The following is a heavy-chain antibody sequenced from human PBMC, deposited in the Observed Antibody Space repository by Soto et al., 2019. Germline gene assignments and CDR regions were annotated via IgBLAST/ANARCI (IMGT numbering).Heavy chain of an antibody. CDR2: ISNDGSNE. D-gene: IGHD3-10*01. CDR1: GFTFRWFG. Sequence: GGSLRLSCAGSGFTFRWFGMNWVRKAPGKGLEWVARISNDGSNEYYVDSVKGRFTISRDNSKNTLYLQMDSLRAEDTAVYYCAKGEVRGIIPSYFDYWGLGTLVTVSS. V-gene: IGHV3-30*18. CDR3: AKGEVRGIIPSYFDY. J-gene: IGHJ4*02.